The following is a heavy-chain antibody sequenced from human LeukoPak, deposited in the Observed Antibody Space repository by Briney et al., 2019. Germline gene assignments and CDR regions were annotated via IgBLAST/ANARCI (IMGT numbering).Heavy chain of an antibody. J-gene: IGHJ4*02. Sequence: ASVKVSGRASGYTFTSHYMHWVRQAPGQGLEWMGIINPSAGSTSYPQKFQGRVTMTRDTSTSTVYMELSSLRSEDTAVYYCAAPGASGFVGNFWSGPLDYWGQGTLVTVSS. CDR1: GYTFTSHY. D-gene: IGHD3-3*01. CDR3: AAPGASGFVGNFWSGPLDY. CDR2: INPSAGST. V-gene: IGHV1-46*01.